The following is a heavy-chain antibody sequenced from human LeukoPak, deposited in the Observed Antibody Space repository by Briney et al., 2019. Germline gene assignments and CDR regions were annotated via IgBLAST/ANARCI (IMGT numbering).Heavy chain of an antibody. Sequence: PGGSLRLSCAASGFTFSDYYMGWIRQAPGKGLEWVSYISSSGSTIYYADSVKGRFTISRDNAKNSLYLQMNSLRAEDTAVYYCASKYYYDSSGYEADAFDIWGQGTMVTVSS. D-gene: IGHD3-22*01. V-gene: IGHV3-11*04. J-gene: IGHJ3*02. CDR2: ISSSGSTI. CDR1: GFTFSDYY. CDR3: ASKYYYDSSGYEADAFDI.